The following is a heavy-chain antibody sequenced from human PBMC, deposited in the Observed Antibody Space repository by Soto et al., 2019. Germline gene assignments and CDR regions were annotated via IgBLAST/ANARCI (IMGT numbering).Heavy chain of an antibody. CDR1: GYTFTGYY. Sequence: ASVKVSCKASGYTFTGYYMHWVRQAPGQGLEWMGWINPNSGGTNYAQKFQGWVTMTRDTSISTAYMELSRLRSDDTAVYYCARDLKIAAPLLNYYYYYGMDVWGQGTTVTVSS. J-gene: IGHJ6*02. D-gene: IGHD6-13*01. CDR2: INPNSGGT. V-gene: IGHV1-2*04. CDR3: ARDLKIAAPLLNYYYYYGMDV.